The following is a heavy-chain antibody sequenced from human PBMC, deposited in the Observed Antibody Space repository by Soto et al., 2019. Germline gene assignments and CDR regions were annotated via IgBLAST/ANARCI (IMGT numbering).Heavy chain of an antibody. CDR3: ARHPLPRIVLVPTTSEIWFDP. D-gene: IGHD2-2*01. J-gene: IGHJ5*02. Sequence: ASVKVSCKASGYTFTSTWMHWVRQAPGQGLEWMGIINPYGGAATYAEKFQGRVTMTRDTSTATDYMELSSLRSEDTAMYYCARHPLPRIVLVPTTSEIWFDPWGQGTLVTVSS. CDR2: INPYGGAA. V-gene: IGHV1-46*01. CDR1: GYTFTSTW.